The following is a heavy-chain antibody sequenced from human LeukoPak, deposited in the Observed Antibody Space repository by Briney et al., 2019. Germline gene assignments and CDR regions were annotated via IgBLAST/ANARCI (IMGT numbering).Heavy chain of an antibody. D-gene: IGHD2-15*01. V-gene: IGHV3-23*01. Sequence: GGSLRLSSAASVFTFSTSSMSWVRQAPGRGLEWVSLFSGSSGRTYYADSVKGRFTISRYNSKNTLYLHMNSLRAEDTAIYYCAKRYCSGSSCYHRYFAYWGQGTMVTVSS. CDR3: AKRYCSGSSCYHRYFAY. CDR2: FSGSSGRT. J-gene: IGHJ4*02. CDR1: VFTFSTSS.